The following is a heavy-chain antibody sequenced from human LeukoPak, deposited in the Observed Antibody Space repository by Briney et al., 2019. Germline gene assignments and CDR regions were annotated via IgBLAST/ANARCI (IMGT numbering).Heavy chain of an antibody. Sequence: PSETLSLTCSVCDGSICSYYWGWTRQPAGKSMEWIGRIYTSGSPSYNPSLKSRVTMSLDTSKKQFSLKLNSVTAADTAVYYCARERGNYGMDVWGQGTTVTVSS. CDR1: DGSICSYY. V-gene: IGHV4-4*07. CDR2: IYTSGSP. D-gene: IGHD3-16*01. J-gene: IGHJ6*02. CDR3: ARERGNYGMDV.